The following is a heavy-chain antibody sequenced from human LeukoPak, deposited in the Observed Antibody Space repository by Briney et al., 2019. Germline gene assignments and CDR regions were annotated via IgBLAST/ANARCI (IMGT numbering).Heavy chain of an antibody. CDR2: INSYNGNT. CDR1: GYTFTGYG. V-gene: IGHV1-18*01. D-gene: IGHD1-20*01. Sequence: ASVKVSCKASGYTFTGYGFTWVRQAPGQGLEWMGWINSYNGNTQYAPKFKGRVTTTIGTSTSTAYMELRSLGSDDTAVYYCARRGNWNDFDYWGQGTLVIVSS. CDR3: ARRGNWNDFDY. J-gene: IGHJ4*02.